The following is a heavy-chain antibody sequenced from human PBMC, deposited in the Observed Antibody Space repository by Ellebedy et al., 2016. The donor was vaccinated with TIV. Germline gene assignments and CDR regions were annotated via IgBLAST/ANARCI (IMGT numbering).Heavy chain of an antibody. Sequence: GESLKISCAASGFTFSSYAMHWFRQAPGKGLEWVAVISYDGSNKYYADPVKGRFTISRDNSKNTLYLQMNSLRAEDTAVYYCASRPNGDFHFLDYWGQGALVTVSS. J-gene: IGHJ4*02. V-gene: IGHV3-30-3*01. D-gene: IGHD4-17*01. CDR3: ASRPNGDFHFLDY. CDR2: ISYDGSNK. CDR1: GFTFSSYA.